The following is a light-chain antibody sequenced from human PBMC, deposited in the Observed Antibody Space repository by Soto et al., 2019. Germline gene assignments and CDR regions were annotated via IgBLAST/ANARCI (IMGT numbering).Light chain of an antibody. CDR2: KAS. CDR3: QQYNDNWT. V-gene: IGKV1-5*03. Sequence: DIQMTQSPSTLSTSVGDRVTITCRASQSVSRWLAWYQQKPGKAPKLLIYKASTLESGVPSRFSGSGSGTEFTLAISSLQPDDSETYYCQQYNDNWTFGQGTKVEIK. CDR1: QSVSRW. J-gene: IGKJ1*01.